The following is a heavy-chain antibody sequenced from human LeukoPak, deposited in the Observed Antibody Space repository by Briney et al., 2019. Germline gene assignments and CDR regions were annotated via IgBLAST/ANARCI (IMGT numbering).Heavy chain of an antibody. D-gene: IGHD4-17*01. CDR2: ISGSGGST. V-gene: IGHV3-23*01. Sequence: GGSLRLSCAASGFTFSSYAMSWVRQAPGKGLEWVSAISGSGGSTYYADSVKGRFTISRDSAKKSLYLQMNSLRAEDTAVYYCAREGTVPFDYWGQGTLVTVSS. J-gene: IGHJ4*02. CDR1: GFTFSSYA. CDR3: AREGTVPFDY.